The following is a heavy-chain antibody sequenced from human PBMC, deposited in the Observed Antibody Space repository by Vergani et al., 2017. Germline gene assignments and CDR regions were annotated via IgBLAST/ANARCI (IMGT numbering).Heavy chain of an antibody. CDR2: INHSGST. D-gene: IGHD3-3*01. V-gene: IGHV4-34*01. Sequence: QVQLQQWGAGLLKPSETLSLTCAVYGGSFSGYYWSWIRQPPGKGLEWIGEINHSGSTNYNPSLKSRVTISVDTAKNQFSLKLSSVTAADTAVYYCAGGVGRFVEWVGYYYYYMDVWGKGTTVTVSS. CDR3: AGGVGRFVEWVGYYYYYMDV. CDR1: GGSFSGYY. J-gene: IGHJ6*03.